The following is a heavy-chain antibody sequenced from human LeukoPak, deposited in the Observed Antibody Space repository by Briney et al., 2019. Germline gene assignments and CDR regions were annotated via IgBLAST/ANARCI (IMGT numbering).Heavy chain of an antibody. CDR3: ARGRGRVAGTVKINDAFDI. V-gene: IGHV1-2*02. J-gene: IGHJ3*02. D-gene: IGHD6-19*01. CDR2: INPNSGGT. CDR1: GYTFTGYY. Sequence: ASVKVSCKASGYTFTGYYMHWVRQAPGQGLEWMGWINPNSGGTNYAQRFQGRVTMTRDTSISTAYMELSRLRSDDTAVYYCARGRGRVAGTVKINDAFDIWGQGTMVTVSS.